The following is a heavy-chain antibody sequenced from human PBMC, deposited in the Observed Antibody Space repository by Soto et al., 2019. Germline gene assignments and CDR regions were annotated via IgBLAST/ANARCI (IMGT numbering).Heavy chain of an antibody. CDR3: VKGYWKGDV. V-gene: IGHV3-23*01. D-gene: IGHD1-1*01. CDR1: GFTFSTYA. CDR2: ISGSGGSI. Sequence: EVQLLESGGGLVQPGGSLRLSCAASGFTFSTYAMNWVRQAPGNGLEWVSAISGSGGSIHYADSVKGRFTISRDNSKNTLDLQMNILRDEDTAVYHCVKGYWKGDVWGQGTTVTVSS. J-gene: IGHJ6*02.